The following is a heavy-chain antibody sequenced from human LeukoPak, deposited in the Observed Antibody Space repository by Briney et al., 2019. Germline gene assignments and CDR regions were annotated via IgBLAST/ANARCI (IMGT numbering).Heavy chain of an antibody. D-gene: IGHD1-7*01. V-gene: IGHV3-30*18. CDR1: GFTFSSYG. J-gene: IGHJ3*02. CDR2: ISNEASIQ. CDR3: AKDLSNWNYAGDAFDI. Sequence: GGSLRLSCAASGFTFSSYGMHWVRQAPGEGLEWVAVISNEASIQYYADSEKGRFTISRDNSKNTLYLQMNSLRAEDTAVYYCAKDLSNWNYAGDAFDIWGQGTMVTVSS.